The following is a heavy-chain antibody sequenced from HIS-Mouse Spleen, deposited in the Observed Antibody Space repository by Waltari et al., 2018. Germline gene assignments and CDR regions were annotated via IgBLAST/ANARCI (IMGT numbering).Heavy chain of an antibody. D-gene: IGHD6-13*01. Sequence: QLQLQESGPGLVKPSETLSLTCTVSGGSIRSSSYFLGWIRQPPGKGLECIGSIYYRGCTYDSPSLKRRITISVHPSKDQFSLKLSTVTAADTAVYYCAREIPYSSSWYDWYFDLWGRGTRVTVSS. CDR3: AREIPYSSSWYDWYFDL. J-gene: IGHJ2*01. CDR1: GGSIRSSSYF. V-gene: IGHV4-39*07. CDR2: IYYRGCT.